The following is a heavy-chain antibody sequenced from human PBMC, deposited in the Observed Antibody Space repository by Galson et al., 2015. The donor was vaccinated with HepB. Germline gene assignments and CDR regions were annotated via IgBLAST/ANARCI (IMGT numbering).Heavy chain of an antibody. CDR2: ISGYNGNT. CDR3: ARDWPGKALLKFDP. Sequence: SVKVSCKASGYTFASYGISWVRQAPGQGLEWVGWISGYNGNTNYAQKLQARVTMTADTSTSTAYMELRSLRSDDTAAYYCARDWPGKALLKFDPWGQGTLIIVSS. D-gene: IGHD2-21*01. J-gene: IGHJ5*02. CDR1: GYTFASYG. V-gene: IGHV1-18*04.